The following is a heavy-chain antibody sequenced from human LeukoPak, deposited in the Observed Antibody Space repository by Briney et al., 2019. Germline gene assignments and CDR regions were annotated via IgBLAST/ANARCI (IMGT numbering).Heavy chain of an antibody. CDR3: ARDLSVVAANFDY. Sequence: GGSLRLSCAASGFTFSSYAMHWVRQAPGKGLEWVAVISYDGSNKYYADSVKGRFTISRDNSKNTLYLQMNSLRAEDTAMYYCARDLSVVAANFDYWGQGTLVTVSS. D-gene: IGHD2-15*01. CDR1: GFTFSSYA. V-gene: IGHV3-30*04. J-gene: IGHJ4*02. CDR2: ISYDGSNK.